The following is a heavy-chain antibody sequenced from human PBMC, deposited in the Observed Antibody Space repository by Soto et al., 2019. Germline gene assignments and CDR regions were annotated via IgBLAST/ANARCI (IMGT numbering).Heavy chain of an antibody. CDR2: ISYDGSNK. J-gene: IGHJ4*02. CDR3: AKLQLKYDSSGYFGY. V-gene: IGHV3-30*18. D-gene: IGHD3-22*01. CDR1: GFTFSSYG. Sequence: GGSLRLSCAASGFTFSSYGMHWVRQAPGKGLEWVAVISYDGSNKYYADSVKGRFTISRDNSKNTLYLQMNSLRAEDTAVYYCAKLQLKYDSSGYFGYWGQGTLVTVSS.